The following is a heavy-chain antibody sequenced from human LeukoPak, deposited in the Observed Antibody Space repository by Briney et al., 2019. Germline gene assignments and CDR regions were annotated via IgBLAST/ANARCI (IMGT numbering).Heavy chain of an antibody. D-gene: IGHD3-10*01. V-gene: IGHV4-61*02. CDR3: ARDTRITMVRGVIRWFDP. CDR2: IYTSGST. Sequence: SQTLSLTCTVSGGSISSGSYYWSWIRQPAGKGLEWIGRIYTSGSTNYNPSLKSRVTISVDTSKNQFSLKLSSVTAADTAVYYCARDTRITMVRGVIRWFDPWGQGTLVTVSS. CDR1: GGSISSGSYY. J-gene: IGHJ5*02.